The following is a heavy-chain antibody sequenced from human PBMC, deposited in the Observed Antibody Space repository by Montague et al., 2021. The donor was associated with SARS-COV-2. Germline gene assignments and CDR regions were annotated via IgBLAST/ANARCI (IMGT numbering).Heavy chain of an antibody. CDR1: GGSFSGYY. D-gene: IGHD4-17*01. V-gene: IGHV4-34*01. J-gene: IGHJ4*02. CDR2: INHSGST. CDR3: ARGRVRFLY. Sequence: SETLSLTCTVYGGSFSGYYWSWIRQPPGKGLEWIGEINHSGSTNYNPSLKSRVTISVDTSKNQFSLKLSSVTAADTAVYYCARGRVRFLYWGQGTLVTVSS.